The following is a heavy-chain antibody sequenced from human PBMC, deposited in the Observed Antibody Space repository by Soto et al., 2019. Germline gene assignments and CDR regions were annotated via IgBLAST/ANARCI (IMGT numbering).Heavy chain of an antibody. CDR1: GGSSSSGGYY. J-gene: IGHJ4*02. D-gene: IGHD4-17*01. Sequence: QVQLQESGPGLVKPSQTLSLTCTVSGGSSSSGGYYWSWIRQHPGKGLEWIGYIYYSGSTYYNPSLKSRVTRSVDTSKNQFYLKLSSVTAEDTAVYYCARVVTTVVTPVFLWLDYWGQGTLVTVSS. V-gene: IGHV4-31*03. CDR3: ARVVTTVVTPVFLWLDY. CDR2: IYYSGST.